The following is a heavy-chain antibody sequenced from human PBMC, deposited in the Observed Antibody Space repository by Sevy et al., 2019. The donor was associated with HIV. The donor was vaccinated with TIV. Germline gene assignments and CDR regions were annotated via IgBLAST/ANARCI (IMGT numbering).Heavy chain of an antibody. CDR1: GGSISSYY. D-gene: IGHD6-19*01. CDR3: ARVRTYSSGWYYFDY. J-gene: IGHJ4*02. V-gene: IGHV4-59*01. Sequence: SETLSLTCTVSGGSISSYYWSWIRQPPGKGLEWIGYIYYSGSTNYNPSLKSRVTISVDTSKNQFSLKLSSVTAADTAVYYCARVRTYSSGWYYFDYWGQGTLVTDSS. CDR2: IYYSGST.